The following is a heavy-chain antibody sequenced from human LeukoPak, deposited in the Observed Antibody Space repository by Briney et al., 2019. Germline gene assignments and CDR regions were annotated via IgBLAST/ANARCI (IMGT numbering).Heavy chain of an antibody. CDR1: GFSLRTAGVG. CDR2: IYWDDDK. CDR3: ALRNIVTPLDY. Sequence: SGPTLVNPTQTLTLTCTFSGFSLRTAGVGVGWIRQPPGKALEWLAVIYWDDDKPYSPSLKSRLTITKDTSKNQVVLTMTNMDPVDTGTYYCALRNIVTPLDYWGQGTLVTVDS. V-gene: IGHV2-5*02. J-gene: IGHJ4*02. D-gene: IGHD5-12*01.